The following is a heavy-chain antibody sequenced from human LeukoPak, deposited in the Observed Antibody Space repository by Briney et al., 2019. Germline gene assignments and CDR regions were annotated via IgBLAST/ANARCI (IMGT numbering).Heavy chain of an antibody. CDR2: IYYSGST. CDR1: GGSISSYY. CDR3: ARSQALFDWSLRDGMDV. Sequence: SETLSLTCTVSGGSISSYYWSWIRQPPGKGLEWIGYIYYSGSTNYNPSLKSRVTISVDTSKNQFSLKLSSVTAADTAVYYCARSQALFDWSLRDGMDVWGQGTTVTVSS. J-gene: IGHJ6*02. V-gene: IGHV4-59*08. D-gene: IGHD3-9*01.